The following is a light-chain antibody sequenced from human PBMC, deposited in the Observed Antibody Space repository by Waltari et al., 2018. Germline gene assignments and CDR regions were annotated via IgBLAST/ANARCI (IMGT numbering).Light chain of an antibody. CDR1: ILGSKY. J-gene: IGLJ3*02. Sequence: SSELTQPPSVSVSPGQTASITCSGDILGSKYASWYQHKPGKSPLLVLYQDLNRPSGIPERFSGSKSGNTATLTISGTQAMDDADYYCQALGSNRWVFGGGTKLTVL. CDR2: QDL. CDR3: QALGSNRWV. V-gene: IGLV3-1*01.